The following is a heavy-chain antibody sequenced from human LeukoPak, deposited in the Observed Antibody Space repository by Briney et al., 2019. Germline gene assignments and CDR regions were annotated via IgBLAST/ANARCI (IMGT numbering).Heavy chain of an antibody. Sequence: PSETLSLTCAVYGGSFSGYYWSWIRQPPGKGLEWIGEINHSGSTNYNPSLKSRVTISVDTSKNQFSLKLSSVTAADTAVYYCARGGRTRYSGSGSYYSPNNWFDPWGQGTLVTVSS. CDR3: ARGGRTRYSGSGSYYSPNNWFDP. J-gene: IGHJ5*02. V-gene: IGHV4-34*01. CDR2: INHSGST. D-gene: IGHD3-10*01. CDR1: GGSFSGYY.